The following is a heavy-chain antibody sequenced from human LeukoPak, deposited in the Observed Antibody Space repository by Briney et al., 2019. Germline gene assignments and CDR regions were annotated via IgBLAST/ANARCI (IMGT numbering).Heavy chain of an antibody. CDR3: GRNSGSGFDY. CDR2: IDPSGGST. J-gene: IGHJ4*02. D-gene: IGHD2-15*01. CDR1: GYTFTSYY. V-gene: IGHV1-46*01. Sequence: ASVKVSCKASGYTFTSYYIVWVRQAPGQGLEWMGRIDPSGGSTSYAQKFQGRVTMTRGTSTSTVYMELSSLISEDTAVYYCGRNSGSGFDYWGQGTLVTVSS.